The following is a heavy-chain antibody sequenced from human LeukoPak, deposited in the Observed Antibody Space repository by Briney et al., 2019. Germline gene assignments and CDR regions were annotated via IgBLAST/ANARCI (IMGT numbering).Heavy chain of an antibody. V-gene: IGHV3-23*01. CDR2: ISGSGGRT. Sequence: GGSLRLSCAASGFTFSSYAMSWVRPAPGKGLEWVSAISGSGGRTYYADSVKGRFTIYRDNSKNTLYLQMNSLRAEDTAVYYCAKSRNYDSSGYYQYYYYGMDVWGQGTTVTVSS. D-gene: IGHD3-22*01. CDR1: GFTFSSYA. J-gene: IGHJ6*02. CDR3: AKSRNYDSSGYYQYYYYGMDV.